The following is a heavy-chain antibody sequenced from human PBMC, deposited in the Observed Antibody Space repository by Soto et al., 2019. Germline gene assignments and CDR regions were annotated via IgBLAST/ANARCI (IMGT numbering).Heavy chain of an antibody. CDR3: ARWTNDIWGSHRQFFNS. V-gene: IGHV4-30-4*01. D-gene: IGHD3-16*02. Sequence: QVQLQESGPGLVKPSQTLSLTCSVSGGSLRSDDDYWSWIRQPPGKGLEWIGYIHHSGNTYYNPSLENRITLSIDVSKKEFSLRLSVVTAADTAVYYSARWTNDIWGSHRQFFNSWGQGTLVTVSS. CDR2: IHHSGNT. CDR1: GGSLRSDDDY. J-gene: IGHJ1*01.